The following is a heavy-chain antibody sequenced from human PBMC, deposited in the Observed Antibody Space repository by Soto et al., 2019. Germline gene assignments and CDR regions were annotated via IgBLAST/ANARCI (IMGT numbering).Heavy chain of an antibody. CDR1: GGSISSSSYY. CDR2: IYYSGST. V-gene: IGHV4-39*01. CDR3: ARLVLLWFGELLGWFDP. J-gene: IGHJ5*02. D-gene: IGHD3-10*01. Sequence: QLQLQESGPGLVKPSETLSLTCTVSGGSISSSSYYWGWIRQPPGKGLEWIGSIYYSGSTYYNPSLKSRVTISVDTSKNQFSLKLSSVTAADTAVYYCARLVLLWFGELLGWFDPWGQGTLVTVSS.